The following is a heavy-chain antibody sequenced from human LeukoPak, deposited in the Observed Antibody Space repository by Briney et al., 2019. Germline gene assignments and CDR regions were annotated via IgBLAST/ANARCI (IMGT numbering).Heavy chain of an antibody. J-gene: IGHJ5*02. CDR1: GGSISSSCYY. V-gene: IGHV4-39*07. CDR2: IYYSGST. D-gene: IGHD2-2*01. Sequence: SETLSLTCTVSGGSISSSCYYWGWIRQPPGKGLEWIGSIYYSGSTYYNPSLKSRVTISVDTSKNQFSLKLSSVTAADTAVYYCARRYQLQRGWFDPWGQGTLVTVSS. CDR3: ARRYQLQRGWFDP.